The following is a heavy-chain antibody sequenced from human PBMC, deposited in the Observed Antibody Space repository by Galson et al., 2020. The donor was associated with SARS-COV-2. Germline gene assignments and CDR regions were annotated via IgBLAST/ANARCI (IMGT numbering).Heavy chain of an antibody. V-gene: IGHV3-66*01. CDR3: ARDRDSGSPVLDFDI. CDR1: GFTVSSNY. CDR2: IYSGGST. J-gene: IGHJ3*02. D-gene: IGHD1-26*01. Sequence: GESLKISCAASGFTVSSNYMSWVRQAPGKGLEWVSVIYSGGSTYYADSVKGRFTISRDNSKNTLYLQMNSLRAEDTAVYYCARDRDSGSPVLDFDIWGQGTMVTVSS.